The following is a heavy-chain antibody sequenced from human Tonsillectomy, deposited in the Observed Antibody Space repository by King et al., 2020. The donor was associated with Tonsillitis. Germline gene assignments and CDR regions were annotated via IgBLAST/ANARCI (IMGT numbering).Heavy chain of an antibody. CDR3: ARGGSYIYEPFEY. J-gene: IGHJ4*02. CDR2: MDSDGSNT. CDR1: GFTFSSYW. Sequence: VQLVESGGGLVQPGGSLRLSCAASGFTFSSYWMHWVRQAPGKGLVWVSHMDSDGSNTNYADSVKGRFTISRDNAKNTLYLQMNSLRAEDTAVYYCARGGSYIYEPFEYWGQGTLGTGSS. V-gene: IGHV3-74*01. D-gene: IGHD5-18*01.